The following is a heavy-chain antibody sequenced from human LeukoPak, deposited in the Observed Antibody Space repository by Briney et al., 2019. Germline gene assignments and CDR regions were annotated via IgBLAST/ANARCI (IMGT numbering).Heavy chain of an antibody. V-gene: IGHV4-34*01. CDR3: ARGGGGYYGSGSSRWFDP. Sequence: SETLSLTCAVYGGSFSVYYWSWIRQPPGRGLEWIGEINHSGSTNYYPSLKSRVTISVDTYKNQFSLKLSSVTAADTAVYYCARGGGGYYGSGSSRWFDPWGQGTLVTVSS. D-gene: IGHD3-10*01. CDR2: INHSGST. J-gene: IGHJ5*02. CDR1: GGSFSVYY.